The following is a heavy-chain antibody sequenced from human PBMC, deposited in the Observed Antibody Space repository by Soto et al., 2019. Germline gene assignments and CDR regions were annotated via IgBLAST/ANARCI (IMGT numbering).Heavy chain of an antibody. J-gene: IGHJ6*02. D-gene: IGHD6-19*01. CDR3: TRRQFYYFGLDV. CDR1: GFSFSGSA. Sequence: QLVESGGALVQPGESLKLSCAASGFSFSGSAIQWVRQAPGKGLEWVGLIRTDANTYATAYAASVTGRFTISRDDSRNTAYLQMNSLKTEDTAVYFCTRRQFYYFGLDVWGQGTTVIVSS. CDR2: IRTDANTYAT. V-gene: IGHV3-73*02.